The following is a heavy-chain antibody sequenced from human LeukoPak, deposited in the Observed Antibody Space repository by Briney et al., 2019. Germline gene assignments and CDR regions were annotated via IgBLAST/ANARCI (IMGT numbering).Heavy chain of an antibody. CDR2: ISTSGST. V-gene: IGHV4-4*07. CDR3: VREWSPRAFDI. CDR1: GDSISAYY. D-gene: IGHD1-26*01. Sequence: PSETLSLTCAVSGDSISAYYWSWVRQPAGKGLEWIGRISTSGSTNYNPSLKSRVTMSVDTSRDHFSLNLTSVTAADTAVYYCVREWSPRAFDIWGQGTMVTVSS. J-gene: IGHJ3*02.